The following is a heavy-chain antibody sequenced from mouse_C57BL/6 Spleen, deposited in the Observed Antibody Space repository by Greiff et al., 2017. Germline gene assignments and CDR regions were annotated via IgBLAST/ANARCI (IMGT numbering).Heavy chain of an antibody. CDR3: AREGYDEVDY. J-gene: IGHJ2*01. Sequence: QVQLQQPGAELVKPGASVKLSCKASGYTFTSYWMHWVKQRPGQGLEWIGMIHPNSGSTNYNEKFKSKATLTVDKASSTAYMQLSSLTSEDSAVYYCAREGYDEVDYWGQGTTLTVSS. D-gene: IGHD2-2*01. V-gene: IGHV1-64*01. CDR2: IHPNSGST. CDR1: GYTFTSYW.